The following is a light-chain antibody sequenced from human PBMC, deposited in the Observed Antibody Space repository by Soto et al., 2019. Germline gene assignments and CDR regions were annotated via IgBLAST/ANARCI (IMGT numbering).Light chain of an antibody. CDR2: DAS. J-gene: IGKJ1*01. CDR1: QSISSW. CDR3: QQYNSYPCT. V-gene: IGKV1-5*01. Sequence: DIQMTQSPSTLSASVGDRVTITCRASQSISSWLAWYQQKPGKAPKLLIYDASSLESGDPSRFSGSGSGTEFTLTISSLQPDDFATYYCQQYNSYPCTFGQGTKVEIK.